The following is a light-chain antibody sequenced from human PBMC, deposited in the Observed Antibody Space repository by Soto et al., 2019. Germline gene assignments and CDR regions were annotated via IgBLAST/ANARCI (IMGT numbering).Light chain of an antibody. CDR2: DVS. V-gene: IGLV2-14*03. CDR1: ISDVGGNKF. Sequence: QSALTQPASVSGSPGHSITISCTGTISDVGGNKFVSWYQQYPGKAPKLMLCDVSSRPSGVSNRFSGSKSGNTASLTISGLQAEDEADYYSSSFAGSNYVFGPGTKVTVL. J-gene: IGLJ1*01. CDR3: SSFAGSNYV.